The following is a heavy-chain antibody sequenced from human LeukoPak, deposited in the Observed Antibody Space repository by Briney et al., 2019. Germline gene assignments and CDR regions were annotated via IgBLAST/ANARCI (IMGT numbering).Heavy chain of an antibody. V-gene: IGHV3-11*06. CDR1: GFIFSDYY. CDR3: ARGGDSGGYSLSLTY. CDR2: ISSSTRYT. Sequence: GGSLRLSCAASGFIFSDYYMSRIRQAPGKGLEWGSYISSSTRYTNYADSVKGGFTISRDNARNSLYLQMNSLRAEDTAVYYCARGGDSGGYSLSLTYWGQGTLVTVSS. D-gene: IGHD3-22*01. J-gene: IGHJ4*02.